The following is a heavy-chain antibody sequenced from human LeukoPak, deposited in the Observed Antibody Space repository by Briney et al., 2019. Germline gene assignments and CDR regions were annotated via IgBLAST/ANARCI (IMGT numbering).Heavy chain of an antibody. Sequence: PSETLSLTCTVSGGSISSSSYYWGWIRQPPGKGLEWIGSIYYSGSTHYNPSLKSRVTISVDTSKNQFSLKLSSVTAADTAVYYCARAGGYGLIDYWGQGTMVTVSS. CDR1: GGSISSSSYY. D-gene: IGHD5-18*01. V-gene: IGHV4-39*07. CDR3: ARAGGYGLIDY. J-gene: IGHJ4*02. CDR2: IYYSGST.